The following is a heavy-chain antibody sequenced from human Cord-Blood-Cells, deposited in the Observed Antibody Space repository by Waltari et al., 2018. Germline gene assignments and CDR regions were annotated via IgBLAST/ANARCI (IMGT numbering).Heavy chain of an antibody. D-gene: IGHD3-10*01. CDR1: GYSFTSYW. CDR2: IYPGDSDT. V-gene: IGHV5-51*03. Sequence: EVQLVQSGAEVKKPGESLKISCKGSGYSFTSYWIGWVRQLPGQGLEWMGIIYPGDSDTRYSPSFQGQVTISADKSISTAYLQWSSLKASDTAMYYCARAPNYYGSGSYYYYGMDVWGQGTTVTVSS. J-gene: IGHJ6*02. CDR3: ARAPNYYGSGSYYYYGMDV.